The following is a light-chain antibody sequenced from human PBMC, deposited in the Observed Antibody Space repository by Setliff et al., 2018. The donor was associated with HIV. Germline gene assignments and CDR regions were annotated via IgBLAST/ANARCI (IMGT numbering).Light chain of an antibody. CDR1: SGDVGGYNY. V-gene: IGLV2-8*01. J-gene: IGLJ1*01. CDR3: SSYAGSNIYV. Sequence: QSVLTQPPSASGSPGQSVTISCTGTSGDVGGYNYVSRYQQHPGKAPKLMIYEVNQRPSGVPDRFSGSKSGDTASLTVSGLQAEDEADYFCSSYAGSNIYVFGTGTKVTVL. CDR2: EVN.